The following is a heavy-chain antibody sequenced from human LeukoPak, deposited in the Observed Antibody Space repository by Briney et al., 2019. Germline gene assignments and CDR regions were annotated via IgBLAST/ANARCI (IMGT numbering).Heavy chain of an antibody. CDR2: IYSGGST. J-gene: IGHJ3*02. D-gene: IGHD6-19*01. V-gene: IGHV3-53*01. Sequence: PGGSLRLSCAASGFTVSSNYMSWVRQAPGKGLEWVSVIYSGGSTYYAYSVKGRVTISRDNSKYTLYLQMKILRAEDTAVYYCARPRMGSSGWYGDAFDIWGQGTMVTVSS. CDR1: GFTVSSNY. CDR3: ARPRMGSSGWYGDAFDI.